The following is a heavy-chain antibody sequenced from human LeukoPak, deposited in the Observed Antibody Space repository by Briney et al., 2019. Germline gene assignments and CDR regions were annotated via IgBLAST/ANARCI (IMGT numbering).Heavy chain of an antibody. CDR1: GGTFSSYA. CDR3: ARDLIAAAEEGAFDI. V-gene: IGHV1-69*05. D-gene: IGHD6-13*01. CDR2: IIPIFGTA. Sequence: VASVKVSCKASGGTFSSYAISWVRQAPGQGLEWMGRIIPIFGTANYAQKFQGRVTITTDESTSTAYMELSSLRSEDTAVYYCARDLIAAAEEGAFDIRGQGTMVTVSS. J-gene: IGHJ3*02.